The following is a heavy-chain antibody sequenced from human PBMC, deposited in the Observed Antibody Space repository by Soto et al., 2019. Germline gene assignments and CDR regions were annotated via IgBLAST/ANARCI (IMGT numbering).Heavy chain of an antibody. Sequence: QLQLQESGPGLVKPSETLSLTCTVSGGSINTSGFYWGWIRQPPGKGLGWIGSVYHSGTTHYNPSRKSRVTMSVDTSKNQFSLKLSSVTAADTAVYFCARSLTTVTTFGYWGQGTLVTVSS. CDR1: GGSINTSGFY. CDR2: VYHSGTT. CDR3: ARSLTTVTTFGY. J-gene: IGHJ4*02. V-gene: IGHV4-39*01. D-gene: IGHD4-17*01.